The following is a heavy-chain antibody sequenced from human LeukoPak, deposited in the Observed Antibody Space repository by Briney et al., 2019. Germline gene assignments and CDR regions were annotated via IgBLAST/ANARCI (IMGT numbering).Heavy chain of an antibody. Sequence: WGSLRLSCAASGFTFSSYWMHWVRQAPGTGLVWVSRINSYGSSTSYSDSAKGRFTISRDNAKNTLYLQMNSLRAEDTAVYYCAREGSYCSSTSCYMADFDYWGQGTLVTVSS. V-gene: IGHV3-74*01. CDR1: GFTFSSYW. J-gene: IGHJ4*02. CDR3: AREGSYCSSTSCYMADFDY. D-gene: IGHD2-2*02. CDR2: INSYGSST.